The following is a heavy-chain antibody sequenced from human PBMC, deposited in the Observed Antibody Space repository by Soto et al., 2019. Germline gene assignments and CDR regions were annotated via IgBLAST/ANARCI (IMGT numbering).Heavy chain of an antibody. D-gene: IGHD2-21*02. Sequence: PGGSLRLSCAASGFTFSSYSMNWVRQAPGKGLEWVSYISSSSSTIYYADSVKGRFTISRDNAKNSLYLQMNSLRAEDTAVYYCARSLFSRMVTAIRYFDYWGQGTLDTVSS. CDR3: ARSLFSRMVTAIRYFDY. CDR2: ISSSSSTI. V-gene: IGHV3-48*01. J-gene: IGHJ4*02. CDR1: GFTFSSYS.